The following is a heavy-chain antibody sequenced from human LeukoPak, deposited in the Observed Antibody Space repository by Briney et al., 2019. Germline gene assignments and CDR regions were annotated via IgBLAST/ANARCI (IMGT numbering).Heavy chain of an antibody. Sequence: PGGSLRLSCAASGFTFSDYSMNWVRQAPGKGLEWVSYISSSGSSIYYADSVKGRLTISRDNAKNSLFLQMNSLRAEDTAVYYCARDLSFGGSYRFDYWGQGTLVTVSS. CDR1: GFTFSDYS. J-gene: IGHJ4*02. CDR2: ISSSGSSI. CDR3: ARDLSFGGSYRFDY. V-gene: IGHV3-48*04. D-gene: IGHD1-26*01.